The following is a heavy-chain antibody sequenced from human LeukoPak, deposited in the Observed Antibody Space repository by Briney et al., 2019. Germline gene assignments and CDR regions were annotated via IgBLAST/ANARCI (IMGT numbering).Heavy chain of an antibody. D-gene: IGHD2-2*02. CDR2: IYHSGSA. CDR1: GGSISSDGYY. Sequence: SETLSLTCSVSGGSISSDGYYWTWIRQHPGKVLEWIGSIYHSGSAYYNPSLKSRVTISVDTSKNRFSLKLSSVTAADTAVYYCVRYCSSTTCYTRAVDYWGQGTLVTVSS. V-gene: IGHV4-39*07. J-gene: IGHJ4*02. CDR3: VRYCSSTTCYTRAVDY.